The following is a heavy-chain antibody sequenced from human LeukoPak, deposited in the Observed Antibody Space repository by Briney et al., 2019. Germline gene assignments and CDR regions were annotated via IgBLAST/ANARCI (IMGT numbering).Heavy chain of an antibody. D-gene: IGHD3-10*01. Sequence: SETLSLTCAVYGGSFSGYYWSWIRQPPGKGLEWIGEINHSGSTNYNPSLKSRVTISVDTSKNQFSLKLSSVTAADTAVYYCARGASGLGIGALYYYYYMDVWGKGTTVTVSS. CDR2: INHSGST. J-gene: IGHJ6*03. CDR3: ARGASGLGIGALYYYYYMDV. CDR1: GGSFSGYY. V-gene: IGHV4-34*01.